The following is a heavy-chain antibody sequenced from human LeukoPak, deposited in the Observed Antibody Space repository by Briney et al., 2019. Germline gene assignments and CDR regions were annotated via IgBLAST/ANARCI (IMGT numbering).Heavy chain of an antibody. D-gene: IGHD1/OR15-1a*01. CDR3: AGARTGMIDAFDI. V-gene: IGHV4-34*01. J-gene: IGHJ3*02. Sequence: SETLSLTCAVYGGSFSGYYWSWIRQPPGKVLEWIGEINHSGSTNYNPSLKSRVTISVDTSKNQFSLKLSSVTAADTAVYYCAGARTGMIDAFDIWGQGTMVTVSS. CDR1: GGSFSGYY. CDR2: INHSGST.